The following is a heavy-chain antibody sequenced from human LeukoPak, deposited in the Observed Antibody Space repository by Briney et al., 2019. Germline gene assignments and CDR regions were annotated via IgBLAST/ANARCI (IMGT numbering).Heavy chain of an antibody. J-gene: IGHJ4*02. CDR3: ARTPKPTPAYYFDY. Sequence: SETLSLTCAVYGGSFSGYYWSWIRQPPGKGLEWIGEINHSGSTNYNPSLKSRVTISVDTSKSQFSLKVSTVTAADTAVYYCARTPKPTPAYYFDYWGQGTLVTVSS. CDR2: INHSGST. CDR1: GGSFSGYY. V-gene: IGHV4-34*01.